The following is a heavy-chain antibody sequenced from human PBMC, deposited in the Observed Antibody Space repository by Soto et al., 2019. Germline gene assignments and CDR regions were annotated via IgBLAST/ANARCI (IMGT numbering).Heavy chain of an antibody. Sequence: QVQLVESGGGVVQPGRSLRLSCAASGFTFSSYGMHWVRQAPGKGLEWVAVIWYDGSNKYYADSVKGRFTISRDNSKNTLYLQMNRLRAEDTAVYYCARDITYGMDVWGQGTTVTVSS. CDR2: IWYDGSNK. V-gene: IGHV3-33*01. CDR1: GFTFSSYG. CDR3: ARDITYGMDV. D-gene: IGHD1-20*01. J-gene: IGHJ6*02.